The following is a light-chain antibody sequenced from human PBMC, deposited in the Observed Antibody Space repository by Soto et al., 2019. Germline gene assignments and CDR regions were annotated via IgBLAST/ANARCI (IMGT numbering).Light chain of an antibody. Sequence: QSVLTQPPSASGSPGQSVTISCTGTSSDVGGYNCVSWYQQHPGKVPKLMISEVNKRPSGVPDRFSGSKSGNTASLTVSGLQAEDEADYYCSSCGDNNISVFGTGTKVTVL. CDR1: SSDVGGYNC. CDR2: EVN. V-gene: IGLV2-8*01. J-gene: IGLJ1*01. CDR3: SSCGDNNISV.